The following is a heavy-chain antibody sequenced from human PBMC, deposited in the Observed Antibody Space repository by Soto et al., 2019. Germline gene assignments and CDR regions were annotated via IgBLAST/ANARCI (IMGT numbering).Heavy chain of an antibody. V-gene: IGHV4-59*01. J-gene: IGHJ5*02. D-gene: IGHD2-2*01. CDR3: ARAGSVVPAARYNLFDP. CDR1: GGSISSYY. Sequence: SETLSLTCTVSGGSISSYYWSWIRQPPGKGLEWIGYIYYSGSTNYNPSLKSRVTISVDTSKNQFSLKLSSVTAADTAVYYCARAGSVVPAARYNLFDPCAQGTLVTVSS. CDR2: IYYSGST.